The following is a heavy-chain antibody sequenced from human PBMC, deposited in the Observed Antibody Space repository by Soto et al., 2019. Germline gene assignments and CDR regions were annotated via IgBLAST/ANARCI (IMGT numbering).Heavy chain of an antibody. D-gene: IGHD2-21*01. CDR2: ISGSGGST. V-gene: IGHV3-23*01. Sequence: GGSLRLSCAASGFTFSSYAMSWVRQAPGRGLEWVSAISGSGGSTYYADSVKGRFTISRDNSKNTLYLQMNSLRAEDTAVYYCAKDPDSDYYYYGMDVWGQGTTVTVSS. CDR1: GFTFSSYA. J-gene: IGHJ6*02. CDR3: AKDPDSDYYYYGMDV.